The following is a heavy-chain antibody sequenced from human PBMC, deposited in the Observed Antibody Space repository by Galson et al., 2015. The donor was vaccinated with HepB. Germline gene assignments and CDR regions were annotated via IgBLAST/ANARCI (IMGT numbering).Heavy chain of an antibody. CDR2: GYGNDDK. CDR1: GFSLKTSGEA. V-gene: IGHV2-5*01. J-gene: IGHJ3*02. Sequence: PALVKPTQTLTLTCTVSGFSLKTSGEAVGWIRQPAGKALEWLAVGYGNDDKRYSPSLKSRVTITKDTSKNQGGLTMTNMDPVDTATYYCAHRASSGYPNAFDIWGQGTMVTVSS. D-gene: IGHD5-12*01. CDR3: AHRASSGYPNAFDI.